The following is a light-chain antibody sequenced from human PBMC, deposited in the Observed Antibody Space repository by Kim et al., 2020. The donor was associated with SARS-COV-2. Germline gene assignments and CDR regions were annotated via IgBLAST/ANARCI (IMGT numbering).Light chain of an antibody. CDR3: QQYGNSAGT. J-gene: IGKJ1*01. Sequence: EIVLTQSPDTLSLSLGERATLSCRATQSVSSNYLAWFQQKPGQAPRLLIYGVSSRATGIPDRFSGSGSGTDFTLTISRLEPEDFAVYYCQQYGNSAGTFGQGTKVDIK. CDR2: GVS. CDR1: QSVSSNY. V-gene: IGKV3-20*01.